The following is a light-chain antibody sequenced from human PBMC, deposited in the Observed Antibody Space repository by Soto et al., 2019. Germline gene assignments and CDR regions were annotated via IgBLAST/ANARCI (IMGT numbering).Light chain of an antibody. CDR3: QQYGSSPRT. Sequence: ENLLTPSPGTLSLSPGEGATLSCRASRGVSANYLAWYQQKPGQAPTLLIYGASIRAAGIPDRFSGSGSGTDFTLTIRRLEPDDFAVYYCQQYGSSPRTFGQGTKVDIK. CDR1: RGVSANY. V-gene: IGKV3-20*01. CDR2: GAS. J-gene: IGKJ1*01.